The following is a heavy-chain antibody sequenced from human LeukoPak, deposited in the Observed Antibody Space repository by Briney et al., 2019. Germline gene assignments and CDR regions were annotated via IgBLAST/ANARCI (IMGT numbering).Heavy chain of an antibody. J-gene: IGHJ6*03. V-gene: IGHV3-20*04. D-gene: IGHD1-26*01. CDR1: GFTFDDYG. Sequence: GGSLRLSCAASGFTFDDYGMSWVRQAPGKGLEWVSGINWNGGSTGYADSVRGRFTISRDNAKNSLYLQMNSLRAEDTALYYCARKVGATTLYYYYMDVWGKGTTVTVSS. CDR2: INWNGGST. CDR3: ARKVGATTLYYYYMDV.